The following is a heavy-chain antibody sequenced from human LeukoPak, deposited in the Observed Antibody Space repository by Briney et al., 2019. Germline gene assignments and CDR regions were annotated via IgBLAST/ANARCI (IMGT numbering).Heavy chain of an antibody. CDR1: GGSIGSSRYY. J-gene: IGHJ4*02. Sequence: SETLSLTCTVSGGSIGSSRYYWGWIRQPPGKGLEWIGNIYYSGSTYYNPSLKSRVTISVDTSKNQFSLKLSSVTAADTAVYYCASFGRNRKFDFWGQGTLVTVSS. D-gene: IGHD1/OR15-1a*01. CDR2: IYYSGST. CDR3: ASFGRNRKFDF. V-gene: IGHV4-39*07.